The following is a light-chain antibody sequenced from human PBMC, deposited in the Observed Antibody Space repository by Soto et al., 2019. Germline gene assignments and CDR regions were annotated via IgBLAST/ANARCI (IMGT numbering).Light chain of an antibody. CDR1: QSISSW. CDR2: KAS. V-gene: IGKV1-5*03. CDR3: QQYNSYSMYT. Sequence: DIQVTQSPSTLSASVGDRVTITCRASQSISSWLAWYQQKPGKAPKLLIYKASSLESGVPSRFSGSGSGTEFTLTISSLQPDDFATYYCQQYNSYSMYTFGQGTKVDIK. J-gene: IGKJ2*01.